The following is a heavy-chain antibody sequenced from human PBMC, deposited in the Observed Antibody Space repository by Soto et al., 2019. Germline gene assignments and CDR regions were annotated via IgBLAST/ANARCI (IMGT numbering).Heavy chain of an antibody. CDR1: GFTFSSYS. D-gene: IGHD3-3*01. CDR3: ARDPYYDFWSGYYPYYGMDV. CDR2: ISSSSYI. Sequence: GGSLRLSCAASGFTFSSYSMNWVRQAPGKGLEWVSSISSSSYIYYADSVKGRFTISRDNAKNSLYLQMNSLRAEDTAVYYCARDPYYDFWSGYYPYYGMDVWGQGTTVTVSS. J-gene: IGHJ6*02. V-gene: IGHV3-21*01.